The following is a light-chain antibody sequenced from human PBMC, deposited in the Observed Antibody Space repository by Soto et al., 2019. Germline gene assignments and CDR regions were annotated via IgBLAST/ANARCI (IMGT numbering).Light chain of an antibody. CDR3: SSYTTSTTYV. V-gene: IGLV2-14*01. Sequence: ALTQPASVSGSPGQSITVSCTGTTSDVGGYNSVSWYQHHPGKAPKLIIYEVRKRPSGISSRFSGSQSGNTASLSISGLQAEDEADYYCSSYTTSTTYVFGTGTKVTVL. J-gene: IGLJ1*01. CDR1: TSDVGGYNS. CDR2: EVR.